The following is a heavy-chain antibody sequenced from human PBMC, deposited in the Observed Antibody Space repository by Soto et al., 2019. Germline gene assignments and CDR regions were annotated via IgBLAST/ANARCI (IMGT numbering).Heavy chain of an antibody. J-gene: IGHJ4*02. Sequence: EVQLLESGGGLVQPGGSLRLSCAASGFTFSTYTMAWVRQAPGRGPEWVSGVGQDGAPYYADSVKGRFTISRDNSRSSVYLEMIALRGEYTAVYYCAKDMRPDGVWDFGHWGQGTLVTVSS. CDR1: GFTFSTYT. CDR2: VGQDGAP. D-gene: IGHD4-17*01. V-gene: IGHV3-23*01. CDR3: AKDMRPDGVWDFGH.